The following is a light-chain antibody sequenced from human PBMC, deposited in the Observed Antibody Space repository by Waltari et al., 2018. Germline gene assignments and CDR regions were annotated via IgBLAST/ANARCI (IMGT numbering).Light chain of an antibody. Sequence: EIVLTQSPATLSLSPGERVTLSCRASQSVSSSLAWYQQKPGQAPRLLVHDVSNRVTGIPARFSVSGSGTDFTLTISSLEAEDFAGYYCQQRSNWPPTFGQGTKVEIK. V-gene: IGKV3-11*01. CDR3: QQRSNWPPT. J-gene: IGKJ1*01. CDR1: QSVSSS. CDR2: DVS.